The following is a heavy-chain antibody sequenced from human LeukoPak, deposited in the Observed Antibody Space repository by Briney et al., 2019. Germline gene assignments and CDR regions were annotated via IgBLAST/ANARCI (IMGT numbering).Heavy chain of an antibody. V-gene: IGHV3-74*01. CDR3: AKAYYYEIADWFDP. J-gene: IGHJ5*02. CDR1: GFTFSTYW. CDR2: VNNDGSST. D-gene: IGHD3-22*01. Sequence: PGGSLRLSCAASGFTFSTYWMNWVRQAPGKGLVWVSRVNNDGSSTSYADSVKGRFTISRDNTKNTLYLQMNSLRAEDTAVYYCAKAYYYEIADWFDPWGQGTLVTVSS.